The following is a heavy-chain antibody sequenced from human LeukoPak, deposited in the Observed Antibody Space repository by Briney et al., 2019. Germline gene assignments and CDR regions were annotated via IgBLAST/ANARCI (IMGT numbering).Heavy chain of an antibody. V-gene: IGHV3-48*01. CDR3: ARDKPYSGSSYDFDF. CDR1: GFTFSTYN. Sequence: GGSLRLSCAASGFTFSTYNMNWVRLTPGKGLEWVSSISGSSDTIYYAYSVKGRFTISSDNAKTSLNLKMSSLRAEDTAVYYCARDKPYSGSSYDFDFWGQGTLVTVSS. J-gene: IGHJ4*02. D-gene: IGHD1-26*01. CDR2: ISGSSDTI.